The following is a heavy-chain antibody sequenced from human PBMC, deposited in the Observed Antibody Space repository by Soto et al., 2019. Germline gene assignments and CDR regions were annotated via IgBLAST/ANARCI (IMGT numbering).Heavy chain of an antibody. V-gene: IGHV4-39*02. CDR3: VRLDYDFWSAFGDY. J-gene: IGHJ4*02. Sequence: QLQLQESGPGLVKPSETLSLTCTVSGGSISSSRYYWGWVRQPPGKGLEWIASLYYSGSTYYNPSLKSRITMSADTSKTLFSLKLSSVTAADTAVYSCVRLDYDFWSAFGDYWGQGTLVTVSS. CDR2: LYYSGST. CDR1: GGSISSSRYY. D-gene: IGHD3-3*01.